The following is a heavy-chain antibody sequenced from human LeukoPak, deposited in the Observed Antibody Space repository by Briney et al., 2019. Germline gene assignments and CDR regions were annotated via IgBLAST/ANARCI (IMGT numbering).Heavy chain of an antibody. D-gene: IGHD5-24*01. J-gene: IGHJ5*02. CDR3: ARYHKRWLQFWFDP. V-gene: IGHV4-38-2*02. CDR1: GYSISSGYY. Sequence: KSSETLSLTCTVSGYSISSGYYWGWIRQPPGKGLEWIGSIYHGGSTYYNPSLKSRVTISVDTSKNQFSLKLSSVTAADTAVYYCARYHKRWLQFWFDPWGQGTLVTVSS. CDR2: IYHGGST.